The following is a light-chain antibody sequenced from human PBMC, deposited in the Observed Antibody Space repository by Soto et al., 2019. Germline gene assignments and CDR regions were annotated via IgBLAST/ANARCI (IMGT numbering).Light chain of an antibody. Sequence: DIQMTQSPSSLSASVGDRVTITCRASQSISSYLNLYQQKPGKAPKLLIYAASSLQSGVPSRFSGSGSGTDFTLTISSLQPEDFATYYCQQSYSTPRLDTFGQGTKVDIK. CDR3: QQSYSTPRLDT. J-gene: IGKJ1*01. CDR1: QSISSY. V-gene: IGKV1-39*01. CDR2: AAS.